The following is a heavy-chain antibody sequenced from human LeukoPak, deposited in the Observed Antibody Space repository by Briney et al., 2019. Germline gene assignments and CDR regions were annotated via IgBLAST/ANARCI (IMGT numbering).Heavy chain of an antibody. V-gene: IGHV1-8*03. J-gene: IGHJ3*02. Sequence: EASVTVSCKASGYTFTSYDINWVRQATGQGLEWMGWMNPNSGNTGYAQKFQGRVTITRNTSISTAYMELSSLRSEDTAVYYCARDYYDFWSLEGRAFDIWGQGTMVTVSS. CDR1: GYTFTSYD. CDR2: MNPNSGNT. D-gene: IGHD3-3*01. CDR3: ARDYYDFWSLEGRAFDI.